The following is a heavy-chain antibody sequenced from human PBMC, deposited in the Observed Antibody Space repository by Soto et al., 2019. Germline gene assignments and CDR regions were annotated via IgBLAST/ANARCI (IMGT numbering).Heavy chain of an antibody. J-gene: IGHJ3*01. Sequence: EAQLLESGGGLVQPGGSLRLSCAASGLTFSSFAMSWVRQAPGKGLEWVSTISNSGDSAHYADSVKGRFTISRDNSKNTLYLQMNSLRGEDPPIYYCAKDLWAIVVVPPGIEAYDVWGQGTMVTVSS. D-gene: IGHD2-2*01. CDR2: ISNSGDSA. V-gene: IGHV3-23*01. CDR3: AKDLWAIVVVPPGIEAYDV. CDR1: GLTFSSFA.